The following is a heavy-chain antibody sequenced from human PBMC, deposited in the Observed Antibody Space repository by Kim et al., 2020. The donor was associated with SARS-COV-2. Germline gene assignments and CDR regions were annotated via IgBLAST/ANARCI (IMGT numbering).Heavy chain of an antibody. CDR1: GYIFSSYW. Sequence: GGSLRLSCEASGYIFSSYWMHWVRQVPVKGLVWVARIDNDGSTTTYAASVKGRFTISRDNARNTLYLQMNSLSVDDTAVYYCAREGTGFGELSYWGQGTL. J-gene: IGHJ4*02. D-gene: IGHD3-10*01. V-gene: IGHV3-74*03. CDR3: AREGTGFGELSY. CDR2: IDNDGSTT.